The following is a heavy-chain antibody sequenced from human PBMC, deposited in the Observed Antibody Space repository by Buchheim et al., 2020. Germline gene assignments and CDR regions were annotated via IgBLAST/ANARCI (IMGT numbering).Heavy chain of an antibody. CDR1: GGTFSSYT. Sequence: QVQLVQSGAEVKKPGSSVMVSCKASGGTFSSYTISWVRQAPGQGLEWMGRIIPILGIANYAQKFQGRVTITAEKSTSTAYMELSSLRSEDTAVYYCARAPKVLRFLEWLLDWGQGTL. J-gene: IGHJ4*02. D-gene: IGHD3-3*01. V-gene: IGHV1-69*02. CDR2: IIPILGIA. CDR3: ARAPKVLRFLEWLLD.